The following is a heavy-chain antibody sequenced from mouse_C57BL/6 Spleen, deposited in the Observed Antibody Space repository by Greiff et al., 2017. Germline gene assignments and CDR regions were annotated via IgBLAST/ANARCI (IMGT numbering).Heavy chain of an antibody. CDR1: GYSIPSGYY. J-gene: IGHJ3*01. CDR3: ARDRGTDLDWFAY. V-gene: IGHV3-6*01. CDR2: ISYDGSN. Sequence: ESGPGLVKPSQSLSLTCSVTGYSIPSGYYWNWLRQFPGNKLEWMGYISYDGSNNYNPSAKNRITITRDTAKNQFFLKLNSVTTEDTATYYCARDRGTDLDWFAYWGQGTLVTVSA. D-gene: IGHD2-14*01.